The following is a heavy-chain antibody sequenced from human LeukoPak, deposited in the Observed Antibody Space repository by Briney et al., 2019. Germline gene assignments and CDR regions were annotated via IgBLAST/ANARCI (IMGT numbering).Heavy chain of an antibody. Sequence: PGGSLRLSCAASGFTFSSYWMSWVRQAPGKGLEWVANIKQDGSEKVYADSVKGRFTISRDNAENSLYLQMSSLRVEDTAVYYCARMGWAYSTYARDWFDPWGQGTLVTVSS. V-gene: IGHV3-7*05. D-gene: IGHD4-11*01. J-gene: IGHJ5*02. CDR2: IKQDGSEK. CDR1: GFTFSSYW. CDR3: ARMGWAYSTYARDWFDP.